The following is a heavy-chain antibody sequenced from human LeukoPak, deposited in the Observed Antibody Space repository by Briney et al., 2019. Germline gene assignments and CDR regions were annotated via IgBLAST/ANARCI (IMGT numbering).Heavy chain of an antibody. Sequence: SETLSLTCAVYGGSFSGYYWSWIRQPPGKGLEWIGEINHSGSTNYNPSLKSRVTISVDTSKNQFSLKLSSVTAADTAVYYCARHYLTTHDAFDIWGQGTMVTVSS. CDR2: INHSGST. CDR3: ARHYLTTHDAFDI. D-gene: IGHD4-11*01. V-gene: IGHV4-34*01. J-gene: IGHJ3*02. CDR1: GGSFSGYY.